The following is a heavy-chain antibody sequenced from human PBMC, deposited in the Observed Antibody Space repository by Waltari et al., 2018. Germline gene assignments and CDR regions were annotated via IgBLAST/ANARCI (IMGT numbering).Heavy chain of an antibody. J-gene: IGHJ5*02. Sequence: QVQLVQSGAEVKNPGASIKVSCKASGYTLTGSHIHWVRQAPGQGLEWMGRIIPNSGDTTYAQKFQGRVTMTRDTSINTAYMELSRLTSDDTAVYFCARGLNDLYAYFDPWGQGTLVTVSS. V-gene: IGHV1-2*06. CDR1: GYTLTGSH. D-gene: IGHD3-16*01. CDR3: ARGLNDLYAYFDP. CDR2: IIPNSGDT.